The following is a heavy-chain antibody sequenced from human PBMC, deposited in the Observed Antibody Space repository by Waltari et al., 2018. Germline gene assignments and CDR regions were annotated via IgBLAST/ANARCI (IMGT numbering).Heavy chain of an antibody. CDR1: GGPFSRYA. Sequence: QVQLVQSGAEVKKPGSSVKVSCKASGGPFSRYAIRWVRPAPGQGLEWMGGIIPIFGTANYAQKFQGRVTITADESTSTAYMELSSLRSEDTAVYYCARDLAPPGYYYYMDVWGKGTTVTVSS. CDR3: ARDLAPPGYYYYMDV. J-gene: IGHJ6*03. D-gene: IGHD3-10*01. V-gene: IGHV1-69*01. CDR2: IIPIFGTA.